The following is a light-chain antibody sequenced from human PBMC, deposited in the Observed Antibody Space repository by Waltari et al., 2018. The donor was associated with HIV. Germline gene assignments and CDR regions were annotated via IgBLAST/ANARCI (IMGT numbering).Light chain of an antibody. Sequence: QSALTQPASVSGSPGQWVTISCSGTTNDIGGYNHVSWYQQPPGKAPKLIIYDGTYRPSGVSDRFAGSKSGNAASLTISGLQPEGEGDYFCASYKTAYTKVFGGGTRLTV. CDR1: TNDIGGYNH. CDR3: ASYKTAYTKV. CDR2: DGT. J-gene: IGLJ2*01. V-gene: IGLV2-14*03.